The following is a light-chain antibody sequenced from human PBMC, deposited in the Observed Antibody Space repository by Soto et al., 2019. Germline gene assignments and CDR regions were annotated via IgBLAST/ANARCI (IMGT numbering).Light chain of an antibody. CDR1: SADIGAFNY. V-gene: IGLV2-14*03. CDR3: SSYSTSSSLV. J-gene: IGLJ2*01. CDR2: DVS. Sequence: QSALTQPASVSGSPGQSITISCAGTSADIGAFNYVSWYQHHPGKVPQLLIYDVSNRPSGVSARFSASKSVNTASLTISGXXXXXEAEYYCSSYSTSSSLVFGGGTKLTVL.